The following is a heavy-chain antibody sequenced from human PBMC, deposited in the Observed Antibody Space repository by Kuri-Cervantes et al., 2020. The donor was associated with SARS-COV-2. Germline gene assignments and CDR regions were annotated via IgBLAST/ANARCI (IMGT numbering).Heavy chain of an antibody. CDR3: AGGGDAVTIFGVVIRNYYYMDV. J-gene: IGHJ6*03. CDR2: IIPIFGTA. Sequence: SVKVSCKASGYTFTTYGISWVRQAPGQGLEWMGGIIPIFGTANYAQKFQGRVTITTDESTSTAYMELSSLRSEDTAVYYCAGGGDAVTIFGVVIRNYYYMDVWGKGTTVTVSS. V-gene: IGHV1-69*05. D-gene: IGHD3-3*01. CDR1: GYTFTTYG.